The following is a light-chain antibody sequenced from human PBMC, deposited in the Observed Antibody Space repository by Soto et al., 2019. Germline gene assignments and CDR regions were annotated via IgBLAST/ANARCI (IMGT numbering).Light chain of an antibody. CDR1: SSDVGRYNF. V-gene: IGLV2-11*01. Sequence: QSVLTQPRSVSGSPGQSVTISCTGTSSDVGRYNFVSWYQQHPDKAPKLMIYDVIKRPSGVPDRFSGSKSGNTASLTIYGLQAEDEADYHCCSYAGSYTHVFGTGTKVTDL. CDR2: DVI. J-gene: IGLJ1*01. CDR3: CSYAGSYTHV.